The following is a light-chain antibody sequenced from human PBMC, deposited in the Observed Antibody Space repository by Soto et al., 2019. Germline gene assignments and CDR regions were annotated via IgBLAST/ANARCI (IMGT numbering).Light chain of an antibody. Sequence: EIVMTQSPATLSVSPGERATLSCRASQSVSSNLAWYQQKPGQAPRLLIYGASTRATGIPARVSGSGSGTQFTLNISSLQSEDFAVYYRQQYNNWPPLTFGGGTKVEIK. V-gene: IGKV3D-15*01. CDR3: QQYNNWPPLT. J-gene: IGKJ4*01. CDR2: GAS. CDR1: QSVSSN.